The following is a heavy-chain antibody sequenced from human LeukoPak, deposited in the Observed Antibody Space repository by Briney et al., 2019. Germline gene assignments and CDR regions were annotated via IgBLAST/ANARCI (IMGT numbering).Heavy chain of an antibody. V-gene: IGHV3-23*01. D-gene: IGHD4-23*01. J-gene: IGHJ4*02. CDR2: ISGSGGST. Sequence: HPGGSLRLSCAASGFTFSSYAMSWVRQAPGKGLEWVSAISGSGGSTYYADSVKGRFTISRDNSKNTLYLQMNSLRAEDTAVYYCAKSPSPSFNRETVGFDHWGQGTLVTVSS. CDR3: AKSPSPSFNRETVGFDH. CDR1: GFTFSSYA.